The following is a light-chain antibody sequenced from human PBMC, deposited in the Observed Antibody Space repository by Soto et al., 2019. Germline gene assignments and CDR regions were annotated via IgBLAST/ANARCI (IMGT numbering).Light chain of an antibody. CDR1: SSDIGGYNY. CDR2: DAS. J-gene: IGLJ1*01. CDR3: SSYTSSSTYV. Sequence: QSALTQPASVSGSPGQSITISCTGTSSDIGGYNYVSWYQQHPGKAPNLMIYDASNRPSAVSNRFSGSKSGNTASLTISGLQAEDEADYYCSSYTSSSTYVFGTGTKVT. V-gene: IGLV2-14*01.